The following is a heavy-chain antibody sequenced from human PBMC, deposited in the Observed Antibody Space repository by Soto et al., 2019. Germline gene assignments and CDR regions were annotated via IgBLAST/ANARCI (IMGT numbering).Heavy chain of an antibody. Sequence: GGSLRLSCAASGFTFSNYGMTWVRQAPGKGLEWVGNIRQDGSEKNYVDSVKGRFTISRDNAKNSLYLQMNSLRAEDTAVYYCAREIVVARGASYFDYWGPGTLVTVSS. J-gene: IGHJ4*02. CDR1: GFTFSNYG. CDR2: IRQDGSEK. V-gene: IGHV3-7*04. CDR3: AREIVVARGASYFDY. D-gene: IGHD2-2*01.